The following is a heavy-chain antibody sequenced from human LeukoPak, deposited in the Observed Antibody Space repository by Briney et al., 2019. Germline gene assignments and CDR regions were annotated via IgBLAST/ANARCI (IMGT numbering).Heavy chain of an antibody. Sequence: PSETLSLTCTVSGDSISSGGFYWGWIRQPAGKGPEWIGRIYNSGSTNYNPSLRSRVTISVDTSKNQFSLKLNSVTAADTAVYYCARDYDDFFDYWGQGTLVTVSS. D-gene: IGHD5-12*01. CDR2: IYNSGST. CDR3: ARDYDDFFDY. CDR1: GDSISSGGFY. J-gene: IGHJ4*02. V-gene: IGHV4-61*02.